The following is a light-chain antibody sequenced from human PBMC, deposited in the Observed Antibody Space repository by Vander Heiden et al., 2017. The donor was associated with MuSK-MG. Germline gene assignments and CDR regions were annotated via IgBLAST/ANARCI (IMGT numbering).Light chain of an antibody. CDR2: DAS. V-gene: IGKV1-5*01. CDR1: QSISSW. CDR3: PHYNCYPMHS. Sequence: DIQMTQSPSTLSASVGDRVTITCRASQSISSWLAWYEQKPVKAPKLLIYDASSLDIGLPSRYTPTGYGKGFTLTIGSLQPDDLPPYYFPHYNCYPMHSFGQGTKLEIK. J-gene: IGKJ2*03.